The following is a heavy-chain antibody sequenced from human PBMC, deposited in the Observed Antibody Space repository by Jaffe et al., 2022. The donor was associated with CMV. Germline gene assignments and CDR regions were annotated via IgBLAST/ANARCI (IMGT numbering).Heavy chain of an antibody. CDR1: GGTFSSYA. V-gene: IGHV1-69*09. D-gene: IGHD2-21*02. CDR3: ARDLKRGAYCGGDCYSDY. J-gene: IGHJ4*02. CDR2: IIPILGIA. Sequence: QVQLVQSGAEVKKPGSSVKVSCKASGGTFSSYAISWVRQAPGQGLEWMGRIIPILGIANYAQKFQGRVTITADKSTSTAYMELSSLRSEDTAVYYCARDLKRGAYCGGDCYSDYWGQGTLVTVSS.